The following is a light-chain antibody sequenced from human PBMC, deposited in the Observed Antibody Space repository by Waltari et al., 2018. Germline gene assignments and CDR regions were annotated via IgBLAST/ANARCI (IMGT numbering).Light chain of an antibody. Sequence: QSPDTLSLSTEQGATLSCRASQSLNGNYLAWFQQKPGQAPRLLIYGASGRATGVPDRFSGSGSGTDFTLTISRVQIEDSAIYYCQHYASSPYTFGQGTKLEIK. CDR2: GAS. J-gene: IGKJ2*01. CDR1: QSLNGNY. CDR3: QHYASSPYT. V-gene: IGKV3-20*01.